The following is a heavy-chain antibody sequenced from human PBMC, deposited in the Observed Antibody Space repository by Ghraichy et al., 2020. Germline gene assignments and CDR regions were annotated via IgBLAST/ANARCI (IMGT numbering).Heavy chain of an antibody. CDR2: LSSVGGTT. CDR3: AKRGDSGGYQYFDY. D-gene: IGHD3-22*01. Sequence: GGSLRLSCAASGFTFSSYSMSWVRQAPGKGLEWVSTLSSVGGTTYYADSVKGRFTVSRDNSKNTLYLQMNSLRAEDTAEYYCAKRGDSGGYQYFDYWGQGTLVTVSS. V-gene: IGHV3-23*01. J-gene: IGHJ4*02. CDR1: GFTFSSYS.